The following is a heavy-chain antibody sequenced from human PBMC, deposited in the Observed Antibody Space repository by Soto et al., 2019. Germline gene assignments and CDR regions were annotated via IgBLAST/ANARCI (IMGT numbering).Heavy chain of an antibody. Sequence: GGSLRLSCAASRFTFSSYEMNWVRQAPGKGLEWVSYISSSGSTIYYADSVKGRFTISRDNAKNSLYLQMNSLRAEDTAVYYCARQIAARSWTPPDYWGQGTLVTVSS. CDR3: ARQIAARSWTPPDY. CDR1: RFTFSSYE. CDR2: ISSSGSTI. J-gene: IGHJ4*02. V-gene: IGHV3-48*03. D-gene: IGHD6-6*01.